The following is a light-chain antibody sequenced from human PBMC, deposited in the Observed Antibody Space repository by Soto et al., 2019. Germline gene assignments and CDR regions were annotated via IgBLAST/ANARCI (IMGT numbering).Light chain of an antibody. CDR3: QQYDNWPRT. CDR1: QSVSSNY. J-gene: IGKJ1*01. CDR2: GAS. V-gene: IGKV3-20*01. Sequence: DIVLTQSPGTLSLSPGERATLSCRASQSVSSNYLAWYQQKPGQAPRLLIYGASTRATGVPDRFSDSGSGTDFTLIISSLQSEDSAVYYCQQYDNWPRTFGQGTKVDIK.